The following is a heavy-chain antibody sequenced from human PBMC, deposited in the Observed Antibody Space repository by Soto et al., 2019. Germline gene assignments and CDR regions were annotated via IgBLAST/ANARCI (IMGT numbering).Heavy chain of an antibody. CDR3: AQLPWKQLWSRPPVVN. J-gene: IGHJ4*02. CDR1: GFSLSTSGVG. D-gene: IGHD5-18*01. V-gene: IGHV2-5*02. Sequence: QITLKESGPTLVKPTQTLTLTCTFSGFSLSTSGVGVGWIRQPPGKALEWLGIIFWDDDKRYRQSLKSRLTITKCTSKNQLVLTMTNMDPVDTGTYYCAQLPWKQLWSRPPVVNWGQGTPVTVSS. CDR2: IFWDDDK.